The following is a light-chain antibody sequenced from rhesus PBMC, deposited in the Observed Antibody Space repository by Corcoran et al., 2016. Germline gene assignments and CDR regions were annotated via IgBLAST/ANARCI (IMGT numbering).Light chain of an antibody. Sequence: DIQMTQSPSSLSASVGDRVTITCRASENVNNYVHWYQQKPGKAPKLLIYAASTLQSGVPSRVSGSGSGTDYTFTISRLQPEDLSTYYFQHIYGTPLTFGGGTKVEIK. CDR3: QHIYGTPLT. CDR1: ENVNNY. V-gene: IGKV1-74*01. J-gene: IGKJ4*01. CDR2: AAS.